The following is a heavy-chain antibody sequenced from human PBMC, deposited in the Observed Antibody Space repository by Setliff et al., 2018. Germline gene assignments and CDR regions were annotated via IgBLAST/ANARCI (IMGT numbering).Heavy chain of an antibody. J-gene: IGHJ6*02. V-gene: IGHV4-34*01. D-gene: IGHD2-8*02. CDR3: ARDQDLRWCKAGTGCYYNYYGLDV. CDR1: GGSFSGYY. Sequence: SETLSLTCAVYGGSFSGYYWSWIRQPPGKGLEWIGEINHSGSTNYNPSLKSRVTISVDTSKNQFSLKLSSVTAADTAVYYCARDQDLRWCKAGTGCYYNYYGLDVWGQGTTVTVSS. CDR2: INHSGST.